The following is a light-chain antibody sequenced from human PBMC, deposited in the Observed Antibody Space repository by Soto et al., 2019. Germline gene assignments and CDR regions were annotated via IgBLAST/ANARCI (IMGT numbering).Light chain of an antibody. Sequence: DIQMTQSPSTLSASVGDRVTITCRASQSISSWLDWYQQKPGKAPKLLIYDASSLESGVPSRFSGSGSGTEFTLTISSLQPDDFATYSCQQYNSYSVTFGQGTKVEIK. J-gene: IGKJ1*01. V-gene: IGKV1-5*01. CDR2: DAS. CDR1: QSISSW. CDR3: QQYNSYSVT.